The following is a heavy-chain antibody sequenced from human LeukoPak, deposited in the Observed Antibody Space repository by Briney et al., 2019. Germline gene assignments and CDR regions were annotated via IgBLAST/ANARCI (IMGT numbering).Heavy chain of an antibody. V-gene: IGHV3-23*01. CDR2: LSGSGAGT. J-gene: IGHJ4*02. CDR1: GFTFSNYN. CDR3: AKAELGVDTFFDY. Sequence: GSLRLSCAASGFTFSNYNMNWVRQAPGRGLEWVATLSGSGAGTYYSDSVQGRFTISRDNSKRTLFLQMNSLRAEDTAFYYCAKAELGVDTFFDYWGQGTLVTVSS. D-gene: IGHD3-3*01.